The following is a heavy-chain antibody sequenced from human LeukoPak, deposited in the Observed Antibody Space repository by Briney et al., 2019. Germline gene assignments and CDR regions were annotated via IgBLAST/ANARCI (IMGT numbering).Heavy chain of an antibody. Sequence: SETLSLTCTVSGGSISSGDYYWSWIRQPPGKGLEWIGYIYYSVSTYYNASLRSRVTISVDTSKNQFSLKLSSVTAADTAVYYCATTAWIGALDIWGQGTMVTVSS. CDR2: IYYSVST. CDR3: ATTAWIGALDI. D-gene: IGHD1-1*01. V-gene: IGHV4-30-4*01. J-gene: IGHJ3*02. CDR1: GGSISSGDYY.